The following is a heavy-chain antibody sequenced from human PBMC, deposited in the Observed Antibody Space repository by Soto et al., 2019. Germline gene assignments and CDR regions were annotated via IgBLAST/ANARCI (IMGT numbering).Heavy chain of an antibody. CDR1: GGSISNYY. D-gene: IGHD2-2*01. J-gene: IGHJ4*01. CDR2: IYDSRRTT. CDR3: ARHQDARVVVFPSHLYGTDD. Sequence: QVQLQESGPGLVKPSETLSLTCTVSGGSISNYYWSWIRQPQGKGLEWVGYIYDSRRTTSYNPSLEGSVTISVDTSKSQLSLKRSYVTTSVSAVYYCARHQDARVVVFPSHLYGTDDWGQGTMVTVSS. V-gene: IGHV4-59*08.